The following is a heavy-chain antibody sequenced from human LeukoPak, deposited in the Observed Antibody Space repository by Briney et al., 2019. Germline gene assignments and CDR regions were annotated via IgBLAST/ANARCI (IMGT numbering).Heavy chain of an antibody. V-gene: IGHV3-49*04. CDR3: SRGTVLVAAGGYYFDY. CDR2: IRSKAYGGTT. J-gene: IGHJ4*02. CDR1: GFSFGDYA. D-gene: IGHD2-15*01. Sequence: DPGGSLRLSCTASGFSFGDYAMSWVRQAPGKGLEWVGFIRSKAYGGTTEYAASVKGRFTISRDDSKGIAYLQMNSLKTEDTAVYYCSRGTVLVAAGGYYFDYWGQGTLVTVSS.